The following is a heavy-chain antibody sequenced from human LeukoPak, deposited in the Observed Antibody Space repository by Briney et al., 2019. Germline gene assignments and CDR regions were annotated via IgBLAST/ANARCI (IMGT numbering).Heavy chain of an antibody. CDR2: IYHSGST. J-gene: IGHJ4*02. CDR1: GGSISSGGYS. D-gene: IGHD1-7*01. Sequence: SETLSLTCAVSGGSISSGGYSWSWIRQPPGKGLEWIGYIYHSGSTYYNPSLKSRVTISVDRSKNQFSLKLSSVTAADTAVYYCAGADWNYYFDYWGQGTLVTVSS. V-gene: IGHV4-30-2*01. CDR3: AGADWNYYFDY.